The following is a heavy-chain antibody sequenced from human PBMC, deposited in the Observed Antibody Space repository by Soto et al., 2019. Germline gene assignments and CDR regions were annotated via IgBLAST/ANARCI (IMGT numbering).Heavy chain of an antibody. V-gene: IGHV1-58*01. D-gene: IGHD3-22*01. CDR2: IVVGSGNT. Sequence: GASVKVSCKASGFTFTSFSVQWVRQARGQRLEWIGWIVVGSGNTNYAQKFQERVTITRDMSTSTAYMELSSLRSEDTAVYYCAAAYYYDSSGYYYYGMDVWG. CDR3: AAAYYYDSSGYYYYGMDV. CDR1: GFTFTSFS. J-gene: IGHJ6*02.